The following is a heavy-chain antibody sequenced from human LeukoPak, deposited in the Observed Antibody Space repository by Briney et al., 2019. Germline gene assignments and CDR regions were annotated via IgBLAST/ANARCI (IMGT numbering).Heavy chain of an antibody. CDR3: ARVGVEMATIHYYYGMDV. CDR2: IYYSGST. D-gene: IGHD5-24*01. V-gene: IGHV4-31*03. J-gene: IGHJ6*02. CDR1: GGSISSGGYY. Sequence: SETLSLTCTVSGGSISSGGYYWSWIRQHPGTGLEWIGYIYYSGSTYYNPSLKSRVTISVDTSKNQFSLKLSSVTAADTAVYYCARVGVEMATIHYYYGMDVWGQGTTVTVSS.